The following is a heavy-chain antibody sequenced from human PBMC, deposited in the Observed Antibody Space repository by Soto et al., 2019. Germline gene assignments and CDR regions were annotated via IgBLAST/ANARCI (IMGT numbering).Heavy chain of an antibody. CDR1: GGTFSSYA. Sequence: SVKVSCKASGGTFSSYAISWVRQAPGQGLEWMGGIIPIFGTANYAQKFQGRVTITADESTSTAYMELSSLRSEDTAMYYCASLSGFGEPTFAFDIWGQGTMVTVSS. V-gene: IGHV1-69*13. D-gene: IGHD3-10*01. J-gene: IGHJ3*02. CDR2: IIPIFGTA. CDR3: ASLSGFGEPTFAFDI.